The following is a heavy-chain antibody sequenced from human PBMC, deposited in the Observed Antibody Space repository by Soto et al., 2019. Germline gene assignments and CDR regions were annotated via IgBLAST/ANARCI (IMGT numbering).Heavy chain of an antibody. Sequence: QLQLQESGPGLVKPSETLSLACTVSGGSISSSSYYSGWIRQPPGKGLEWIGSIYYSGSTYYNPSLKSRVTISVDTSKNQFSLKLSSVTAADTAVYYCATYSSSWYVVYWGQGTLVTVSS. J-gene: IGHJ4*02. D-gene: IGHD6-13*01. CDR3: ATYSSSWYVVY. V-gene: IGHV4-39*01. CDR1: GGSISSSSYY. CDR2: IYYSGST.